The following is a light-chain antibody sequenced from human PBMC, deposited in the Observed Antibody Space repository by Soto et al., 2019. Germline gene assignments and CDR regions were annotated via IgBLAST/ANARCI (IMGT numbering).Light chain of an antibody. Sequence: QSALTQPPSASGSPGHSVTISCTGTSTDVGDYNFVSWYQHHPGKAPKLMIYEVNKRPSGAPDRFSGSKSGNTASLTVSGLQADDEADYYCTSYAASNNLGVFGGGTKLTVL. CDR3: TSYAASNNLGV. J-gene: IGLJ2*01. CDR2: EVN. CDR1: STDVGDYNF. V-gene: IGLV2-8*01.